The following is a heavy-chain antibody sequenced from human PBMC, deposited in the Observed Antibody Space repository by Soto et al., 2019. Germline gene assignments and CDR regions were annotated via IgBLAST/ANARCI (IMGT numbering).Heavy chain of an antibody. J-gene: IGHJ4*02. CDR3: ARDKGSSSSYFDY. V-gene: IGHV3-33*08. D-gene: IGHD6-6*01. CDR1: RFTFRCFG. Sequence: RASRRHSSAANRFTFRCFGLHWVRQAPGKGLEWVAVIWYDGSNKYYADSVKGRFTISRDNSKNTLYLQMNSLRAEDTAVYYCARDKGSSSSYFDYWAQGT. CDR2: IWYDGSNK.